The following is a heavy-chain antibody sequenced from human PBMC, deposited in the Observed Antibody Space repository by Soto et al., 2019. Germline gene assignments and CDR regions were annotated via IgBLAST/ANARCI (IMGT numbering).Heavy chain of an antibody. CDR1: EFTLSNYS. J-gene: IGHJ4*02. CDR3: ARAYSNYVLPDY. Sequence: EEQLVESGGVLVKPGGSLRLSCVASEFTLSNYSMNWVRQAPGKGLEWVSLISGSSNYIYYADSVKGRFTISRDNAKNSLYLQMNSLRAEDTAVYYCARAYSNYVLPDYWGQGTMVTVSS. CDR2: ISGSSNYI. D-gene: IGHD4-4*01. V-gene: IGHV3-21*01.